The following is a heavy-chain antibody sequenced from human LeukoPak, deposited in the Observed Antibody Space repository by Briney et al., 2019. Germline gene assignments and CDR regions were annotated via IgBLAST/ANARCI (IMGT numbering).Heavy chain of an antibody. CDR1: GFTFSSYG. Sequence: PGGSLRLSCAASGFTFSSYGMSWVRQAPGKGLEWVSAISGSGGSTYYADSVKGRFTISRDNSKNTLYLQMNSLRAEDTAVYYCAKPDVLLWFGELSFFDYWGQGTLVTVSS. D-gene: IGHD3-10*01. V-gene: IGHV3-23*01. CDR3: AKPDVLLWFGELSFFDY. CDR2: ISGSGGST. J-gene: IGHJ4*02.